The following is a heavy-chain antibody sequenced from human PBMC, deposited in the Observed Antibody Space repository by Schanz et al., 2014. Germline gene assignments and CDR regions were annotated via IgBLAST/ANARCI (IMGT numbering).Heavy chain of an antibody. D-gene: IGHD3-10*01. CDR3: ARANYRRKRNFDY. Sequence: QVQLVESGGGVVQFGRSLRLSCVASGFTFSSYGMHWVRQAPGKGLEWVAVIWYDENNKYYADSVKGRFTMSRDNSKTALYLQMNSLRAENATGYYCARANYRRKRNFDYWGRGTLVTVSS. CDR1: GFTFSSYG. V-gene: IGHV3-33*01. J-gene: IGHJ4*02. CDR2: IWYDENNK.